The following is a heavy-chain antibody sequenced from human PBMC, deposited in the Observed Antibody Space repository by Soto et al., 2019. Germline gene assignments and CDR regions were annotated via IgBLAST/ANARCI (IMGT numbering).Heavy chain of an antibody. CDR1: GFSLSTSGVG. CDR2: IYWDDDK. D-gene: IGHD3-3*01. Sequence: QITLKESGPTLVKPTQTLTLTCTFSGFSLSTSGVGVGWIRQPPGKALEWLALIYWDDDKRYSSSLKSRLTITKDTSKNQVVLTMTNMDPVDTATYYWAPYSSGYYFFYWGQGTLVTVSS. V-gene: IGHV2-5*02. J-gene: IGHJ4*02. CDR3: APYSSGYYFFY.